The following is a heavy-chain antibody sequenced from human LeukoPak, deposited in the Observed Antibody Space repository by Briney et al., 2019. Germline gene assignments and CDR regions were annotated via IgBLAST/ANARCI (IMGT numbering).Heavy chain of an antibody. CDR3: ARDYSNARAFDY. CDR1: GYTFTNYF. CDR2: INPSGGST. Sequence: ASVKVSCKESGYTFTNYFIHWVRQAPGQGLEWMGIINPSGGSTSYAQKFQGTVTMTRDTSTNTVYMELSSLRSEDTAVYYCARDYSNARAFDYWGQGTLVTVSS. D-gene: IGHD4-11*01. J-gene: IGHJ4*02. V-gene: IGHV1-46*01.